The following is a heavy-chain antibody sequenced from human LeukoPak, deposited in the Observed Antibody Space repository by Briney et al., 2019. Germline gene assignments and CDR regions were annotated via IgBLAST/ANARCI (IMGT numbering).Heavy chain of an antibody. D-gene: IGHD1-26*01. Sequence: ASVKVSCKASGYTFTGYYMHWVGQAPGQGLEWMGWINPNSGGTNYAQKFQGRVTMTRDTSISTAYMELSRLRSDDTAVYYCARGKSRGSHIDNWGQGTLVTVSS. CDR3: ARGKSRGSHIDN. V-gene: IGHV1-2*02. CDR2: INPNSGGT. CDR1: GYTFTGYY. J-gene: IGHJ4*02.